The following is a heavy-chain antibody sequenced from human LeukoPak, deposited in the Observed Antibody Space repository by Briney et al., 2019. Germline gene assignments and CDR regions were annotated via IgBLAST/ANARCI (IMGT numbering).Heavy chain of an antibody. Sequence: PSQTLSLTCTVSGGSISSGGYYWTWIRYHPGRGLEWIGYIIYSGNTNYNASLKSRVTISVDTSKNQFSLKLSSVTAADTAVYYCARRLGGDVNDGFDIWGQGTMVTVSS. CDR3: ARRLGGDVNDGFDI. CDR2: IIYSGNT. J-gene: IGHJ3*02. CDR1: GGSISSGGYY. V-gene: IGHV4-31*03. D-gene: IGHD2-21*01.